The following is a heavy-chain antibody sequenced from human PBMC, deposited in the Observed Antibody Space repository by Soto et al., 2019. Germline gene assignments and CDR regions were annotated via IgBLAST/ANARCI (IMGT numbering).Heavy chain of an antibody. Sequence: SETLSLTCTVSGGSISSSSYYWGWIRQPPRKGLEWIGSIYYSGSTYYNPSLKSRVTISVDTSKNQFSLKLSSVTAADTAVYYCARSIAAGLDYWGQGTLVTVSS. CDR2: IYYSGST. J-gene: IGHJ4*02. V-gene: IGHV4-39*01. CDR3: ARSIAAGLDY. D-gene: IGHD6-13*01. CDR1: GGSISSSSYY.